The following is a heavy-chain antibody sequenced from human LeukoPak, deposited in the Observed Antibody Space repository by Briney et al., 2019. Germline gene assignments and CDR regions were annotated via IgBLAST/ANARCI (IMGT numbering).Heavy chain of an antibody. CDR3: SLGQAHGMDV. Sequence: GGSLRLSCAASGFTFSSYWMHWVRQAPGKGLMWVSRINSDGTSTSYADSVKGRFTTSRDNAKNTLYLQMNSLRAEDTAVYYCSLGQAHGMDVWGQGTTVTVSS. CDR2: INSDGTST. V-gene: IGHV3-74*01. J-gene: IGHJ6*02. D-gene: IGHD3-16*01. CDR1: GFTFSSYW.